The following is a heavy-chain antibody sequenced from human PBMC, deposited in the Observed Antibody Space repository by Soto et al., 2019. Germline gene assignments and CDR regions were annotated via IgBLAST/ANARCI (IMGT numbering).Heavy chain of an antibody. CDR3: AGGIAARPLGF. J-gene: IGHJ4*02. CDR1: GGSISSGGYS. D-gene: IGHD6-6*01. V-gene: IGHV4-30-2*01. CDR2: IYHSGST. Sequence: QLQLQESGSGLVKPSQTLSLTCAVSGGSISSGGYSWSWIRQPPGKGLEWIGYIYHSGSTDYNPSLESPVHVSVNTSKNQFSRRLCSVTAADTAADACAGGIAARPLGFWGQGPLVTVSS.